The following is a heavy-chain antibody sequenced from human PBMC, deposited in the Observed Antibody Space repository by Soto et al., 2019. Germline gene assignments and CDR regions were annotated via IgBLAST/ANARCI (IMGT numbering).Heavy chain of an antibody. CDR1: GFTFSSYG. Sequence: QVQLVESGGGVVQPGRSLRLSCAASGFTFSSYGMHWVRQAPGKGLEWVAVISSDGSNKYYADSVKGRFTISRDNYKNTLYLQMNSLRAEDTAVYYCAADYDILTGYPDYYYYYMDVWGKGTTVTVSS. V-gene: IGHV3-30*03. J-gene: IGHJ6*03. CDR2: ISSDGSNK. D-gene: IGHD3-9*01. CDR3: AADYDILTGYPDYYYYYMDV.